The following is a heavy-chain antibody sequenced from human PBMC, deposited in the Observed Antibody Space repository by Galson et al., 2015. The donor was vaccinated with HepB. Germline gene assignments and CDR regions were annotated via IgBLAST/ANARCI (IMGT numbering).Heavy chain of an antibody. D-gene: IGHD6-19*01. J-gene: IGHJ4*02. V-gene: IGHV1-69*13. CDR1: RGTFSNYA. Sequence: SVKVSCKASRGTFSNYAISWVRQAPGQGLEWMGGIIPMFGTTKHAQKFQGRVKITADESTSTAYMELSSLRSEDTAVYYCATSVTVAGTTRYFFDFWGQGTLVTVSS. CDR3: ATSVTVAGTTRYFFDF. CDR2: IIPMFGTT.